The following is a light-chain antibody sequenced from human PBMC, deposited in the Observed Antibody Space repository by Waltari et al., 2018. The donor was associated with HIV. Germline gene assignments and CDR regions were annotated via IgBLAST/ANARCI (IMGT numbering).Light chain of an antibody. Sequence: QSALTQPRSVSGSPGQSVTISCTGTSSDVGVYNYVSWYQQHPGQAPKLMIYDVSKRPSGVPDRFSRSKSGNTASLTISGLQAEDEADYYCCSYAGSYTLVFGGGTKLTVL. CDR1: SSDVGVYNY. CDR3: CSYAGSYTLV. V-gene: IGLV2-11*01. J-gene: IGLJ2*01. CDR2: DVS.